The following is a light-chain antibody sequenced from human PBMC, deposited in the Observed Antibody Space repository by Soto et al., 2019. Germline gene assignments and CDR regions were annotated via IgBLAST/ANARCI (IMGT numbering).Light chain of an antibody. CDR1: QSLNNNF. V-gene: IGKV3-20*01. J-gene: IGKJ1*01. Sequence: EIVLTQSPATLSLSPGERATLSCRASQSLNNNFLAWYQQKPGQPPRLLIYDSSTRATGFTGMFSGSGSGTDFTHTIIRLEPEDFAVYYCQQYDISPWTFGQGTKVEIK. CDR3: QQYDISPWT. CDR2: DSS.